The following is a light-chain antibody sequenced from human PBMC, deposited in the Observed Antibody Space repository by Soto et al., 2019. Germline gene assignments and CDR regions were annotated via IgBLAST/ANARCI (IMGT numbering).Light chain of an antibody. CDR3: QQFNNYLSIT. J-gene: IGKJ5*01. CDR2: DAS. CDR1: QNIRIY. Sequence: IQMTQSPSSLSASVGDRVTITCRASQNIRIYLNWYQQKPGKAPRLLIFDASSLESGVPSRFSGSGSGTDFTLTISSLQPDDFATYYCQQFNNYLSITFGQGARLEIK. V-gene: IGKV1D-13*01.